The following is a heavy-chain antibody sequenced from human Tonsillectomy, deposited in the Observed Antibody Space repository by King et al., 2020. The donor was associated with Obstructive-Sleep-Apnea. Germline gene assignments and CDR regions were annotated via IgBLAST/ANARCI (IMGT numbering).Heavy chain of an antibody. D-gene: IGHD4-11*01. V-gene: IGHV3-30*04. CDR2: ISYDGSNK. J-gene: IGHJ6*02. CDR1: GFTFSSYA. CDR3: ARSKYYDMDV. Sequence: VQLVESGGGVVQPGRSLRLSCAASGFTFSSYAMHWVRQAPGKGLEWVAVISYDGSNKYYADSVKGRFTISRDNSKNTLYLQMNSLRAEDTAVYYCARSKYYDMDVWGQGTTVTVSS.